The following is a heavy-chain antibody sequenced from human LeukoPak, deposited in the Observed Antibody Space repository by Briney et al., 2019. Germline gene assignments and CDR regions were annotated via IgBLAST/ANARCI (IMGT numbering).Heavy chain of an antibody. Sequence: PGGSLRLSCAASGFTFSSYAMSWVRQAPGKGLEWVSAISGSGGSTYYADSVKGRFTISRDNSKNTLYLQMNSLRAEDTAVYYCARNYYGSGSYLYYYYYYGMDVWGQGTTVTVSS. CDR3: ARNYYGSGSYLYYYYYYGMDV. J-gene: IGHJ6*02. CDR2: ISGSGGST. V-gene: IGHV3-23*01. CDR1: GFTFSSYA. D-gene: IGHD3-10*01.